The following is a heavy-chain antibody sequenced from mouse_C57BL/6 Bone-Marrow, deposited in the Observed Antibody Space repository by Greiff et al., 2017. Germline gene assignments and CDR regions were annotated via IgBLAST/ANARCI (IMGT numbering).Heavy chain of an antibody. J-gene: IGHJ3*01. D-gene: IGHD2-4*01. CDR1: GFTFSSYG. Sequence: EVQGVESGGDLVKPGGSLKLSCAASGFTFSSYGMSWVRQTPDKRLEWVATISSGGSYTYYPDSVKGRFTISRDNAKNTLYLQMSSLKSEDTAMYYCARPYDFFAYWGQGTLVTVSA. V-gene: IGHV5-6*01. CDR2: ISSGGSYT. CDR3: ARPYDFFAY.